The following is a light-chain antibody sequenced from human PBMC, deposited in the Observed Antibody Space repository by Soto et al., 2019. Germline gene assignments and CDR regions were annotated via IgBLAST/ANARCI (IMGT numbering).Light chain of an antibody. CDR3: SSFAGSNTFDVV. V-gene: IGLV2-8*01. CDR2: EVT. J-gene: IGLJ2*01. CDR1: SSDVGGYDY. Sequence: QAVLTQPPSASGSPGQSVTISCSGTSSDVGGYDYVSWYQQHPGKAPKLMIYEVTKRPSGVPDRFSDSKSGNTASLTVSGLQAEDEADYYCSSFAGSNTFDVVFGGGTKLTVL.